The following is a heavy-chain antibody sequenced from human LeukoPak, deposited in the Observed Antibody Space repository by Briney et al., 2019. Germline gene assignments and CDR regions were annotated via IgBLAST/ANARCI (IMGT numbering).Heavy chain of an antibody. V-gene: IGHV3-53*01. CDR2: IYSGGST. Sequence: GSLRLSCAASGLTVSSNYMSWVRQAPGKGLEWVSVIYSGGSTYYADSVKGRFTISRDNSKNTLYLQMNSLRAEDTAVYYCARVAVAGYFDYWGQGTLVTVSS. D-gene: IGHD6-19*01. J-gene: IGHJ4*02. CDR3: ARVAVAGYFDY. CDR1: GLTVSSNY.